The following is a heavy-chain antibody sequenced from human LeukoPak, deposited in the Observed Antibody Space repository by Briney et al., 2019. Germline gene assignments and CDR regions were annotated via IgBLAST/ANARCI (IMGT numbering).Heavy chain of an antibody. J-gene: IGHJ4*02. CDR2: ISGSGGST. D-gene: IGHD6-19*01. Sequence: GGSLRLSCAASGFTFNKYYIHWVRHAPGKGLVWGSAISGSGGSTYYADSVKGRFTISRDNSKNTLYLQMTTLRAEDTAVYYCARGYSSGWYDYWGQGTLVTVSS. V-gene: IGHV3-23*01. CDR3: ARGYSSGWYDY. CDR1: GFTFNKYY.